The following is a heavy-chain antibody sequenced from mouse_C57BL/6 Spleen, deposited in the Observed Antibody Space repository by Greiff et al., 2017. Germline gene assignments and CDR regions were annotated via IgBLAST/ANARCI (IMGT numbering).Heavy chain of an antibody. J-gene: IGHJ2*01. Sequence: VQLQQPGAELVRPGSSVKLSCKASGYTFTSYWMHWVKQRPIQGLEWIGNIDPSDSETHYNQKFKDKATLTVDKSSSTAYMQLSSLTSEDSAVYYCARGNYYGSSYPFDYWGQGTTLTVSS. CDR2: IDPSDSET. CDR3: ARGNYYGSSYPFDY. V-gene: IGHV1-52*01. CDR1: GYTFTSYW. D-gene: IGHD1-1*01.